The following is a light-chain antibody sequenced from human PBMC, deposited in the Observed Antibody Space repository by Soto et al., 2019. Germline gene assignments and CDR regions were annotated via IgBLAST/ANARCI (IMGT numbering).Light chain of an antibody. CDR1: QSIGYW. V-gene: IGKV1-5*03. CDR3: QQYYNWPRT. CDR2: KTS. J-gene: IGKJ5*01. Sequence: DIQMTQSPSTLSASVGDRVTITCRASQSIGYWLAWYQQKAGKAPKLLIYKTSSLESGVPSRFSGSGSGTEFTLTINSLQAEDCAVYYCQQYYNWPRTFGQGTRLEIK.